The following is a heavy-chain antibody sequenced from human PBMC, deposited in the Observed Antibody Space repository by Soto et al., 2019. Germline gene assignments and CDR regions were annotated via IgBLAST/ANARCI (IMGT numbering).Heavy chain of an antibody. CDR3: AREGVSIWGSYRLYYFDY. CDR2: IYSGGST. CDR1: GFTVSSNY. J-gene: IGHJ4*02. V-gene: IGHV3-66*01. Sequence: EVQLVESGGGLVQPEGSLRLSCAASGFTVSSNYMSWVRQAPGKGLEWVSVIYSGGSTYYADSVKGRFTISRDNSKNTLYLQMNSLRAEDTAVYYCAREGVSIWGSYRLYYFDYWGQGTLVTVSS. D-gene: IGHD3-16*02.